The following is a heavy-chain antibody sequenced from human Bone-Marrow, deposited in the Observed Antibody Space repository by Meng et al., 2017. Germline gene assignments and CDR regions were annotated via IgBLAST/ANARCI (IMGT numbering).Heavy chain of an antibody. J-gene: IGHJ4*02. V-gene: IGHV4-31*01. Sequence: QGQLEVSGPGLVKPSQTLSRTCTVSGGSISSGGYYWSWIRQHPGKVLEWIGYIYYSGSTYYNPSLKSLVTISVDTSKNQFSLKLSSVTAADTAVYYCAREASPEYYFDYWGQGTLVTVSS. CDR1: GGSISSGGYY. CDR3: AREASPEYYFDY. CDR2: IYYSGST. D-gene: IGHD1-14*01.